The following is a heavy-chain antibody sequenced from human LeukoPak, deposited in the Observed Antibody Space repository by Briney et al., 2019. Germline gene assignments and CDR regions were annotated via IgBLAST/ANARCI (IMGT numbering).Heavy chain of an antibody. CDR1: GYTFTNFA. Sequence: ASVKVSCKASGYTFTNFAMNWVRQAPGQGLEWMGWINPNSGGTNYAQKFQGRVTMTRDTSISTAYMELSRLRSDDTAVYYCARVNSSGWYLLDYWGQGTLVTVSS. D-gene: IGHD6-19*01. CDR2: INPNSGGT. CDR3: ARVNSSGWYLLDY. J-gene: IGHJ4*02. V-gene: IGHV1-2*02.